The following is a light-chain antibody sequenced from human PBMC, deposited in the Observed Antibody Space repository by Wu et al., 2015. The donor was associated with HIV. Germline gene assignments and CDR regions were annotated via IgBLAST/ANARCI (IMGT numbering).Light chain of an antibody. CDR3: QQYDSSPKT. CDR1: QSVSSSY. CDR2: GAS. V-gene: IGKV3-20*01. Sequence: EIVLTQSPGTLSLSPGERVTLSCRASQSVSSSYLAWYQQRPGQAPRLLIYGASIRAPGIPDRFSGSGSGTDFTLSISRLEPEDFAVYYCQQYDSSPKTFGLGTKLEIK. J-gene: IGKJ2*01.